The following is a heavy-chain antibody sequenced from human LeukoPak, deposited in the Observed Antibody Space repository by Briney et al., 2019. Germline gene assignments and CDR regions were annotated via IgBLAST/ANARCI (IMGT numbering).Heavy chain of an antibody. V-gene: IGHV5-51*01. CDR2: IYPGDSDT. CDR3: ARGYDMLTGNYNWFDP. D-gene: IGHD3-9*01. Sequence: GESLKISCKGSGYSFTSYWIGWVRQMPGKGLEWMGIIYPGDSDTRYSPSFQGQVTISADKSISTAYLQWSSLKASDTAMYYCARGYDMLTGNYNWFDPWGQGTLVTVSS. J-gene: IGHJ5*02. CDR1: GYSFTSYW.